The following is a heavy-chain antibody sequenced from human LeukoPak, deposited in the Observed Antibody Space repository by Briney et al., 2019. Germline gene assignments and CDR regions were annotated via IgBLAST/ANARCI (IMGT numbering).Heavy chain of an antibody. J-gene: IGHJ1*01. D-gene: IGHD3-22*01. CDR3: ASFDYYDSSGYGYFQH. V-gene: IGHV6-1*01. CDR1: GDSVSSNSAA. Sequence: SQTLSLTCAISGDSVSSNSAAWNWIRQSPSRGLEWLGRSYYRSKWYNDYAVSVKSRITINPDTSKNQFSLQLNSVTPEDTAVYYCASFDYYDSSGYGYFQHWGQGTLVTVSS. CDR2: SYYRSKWYN.